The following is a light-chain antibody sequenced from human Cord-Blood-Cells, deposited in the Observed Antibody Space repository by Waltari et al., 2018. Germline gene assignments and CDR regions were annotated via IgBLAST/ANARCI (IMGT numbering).Light chain of an antibody. J-gene: IGKJ3*01. CDR3: QQSYSTPQCT. CDR2: AAS. V-gene: IGKV1-39*01. CDR1: QSISSY. Sequence: DIQMTQSPSSLSASVGDSVTITCRASQSISSYLNWYQQKPGKAPKLLIYAASSLQSVVPSRFSGSGSGTDFTLTISSLQPEDFATYYCQQSYSTPQCTFGPATKVDIK.